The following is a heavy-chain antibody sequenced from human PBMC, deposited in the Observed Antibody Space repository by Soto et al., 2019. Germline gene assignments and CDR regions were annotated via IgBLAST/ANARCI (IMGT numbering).Heavy chain of an antibody. D-gene: IGHD3-10*01. CDR3: ARDLLLWFGESQYWFDP. J-gene: IGHJ5*02. V-gene: IGHV3-33*01. Sequence: QVQLVESGGGVVQPGRSLRLSCAASGFTFSSYGMHWVRQAPGKGLEWVAVIWYDGSNKYYADSVKGRFTISRDNSKNRLYRQMNSLRAEDTAVYYCARDLLLWFGESQYWFDPWGQGTLVTVSS. CDR2: IWYDGSNK. CDR1: GFTFSSYG.